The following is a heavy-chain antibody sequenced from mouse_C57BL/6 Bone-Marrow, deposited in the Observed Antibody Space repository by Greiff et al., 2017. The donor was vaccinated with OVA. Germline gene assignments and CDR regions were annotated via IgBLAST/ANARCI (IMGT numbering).Heavy chain of an antibody. Sequence: QVQLQQSGPELVKPGASVKISCKASGYAFSSYWMNWVKQRPGKGLEWIGRIYPGDGDTNYNGKFKGKATLTADKSSSTAYMQLSSLTSEDSAVYFCARGGYDYGSSPWFAYWGQGTLVTVSA. V-gene: IGHV1-82*01. CDR3: ARGGYDYGSSPWFAY. CDR1: GYAFSSYW. CDR2: IYPGDGDT. J-gene: IGHJ3*01. D-gene: IGHD1-1*01.